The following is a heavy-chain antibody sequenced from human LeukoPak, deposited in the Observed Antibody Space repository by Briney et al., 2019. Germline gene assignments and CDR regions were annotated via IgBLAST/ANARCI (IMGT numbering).Heavy chain of an antibody. J-gene: IGHJ4*02. V-gene: IGHV4-39*07. Sequence: PSETLSLTCTVSGGSISSSSYYWGWVRQPPGKGLEWIGSMHYSGSTYYNPSLKSRVTISVDTSKNQFSLNLNSVTAADTAVYYCARAKYSSSWYGYWGQGTLVTVSS. CDR2: MHYSGST. D-gene: IGHD6-13*01. CDR1: GGSISSSSYY. CDR3: ARAKYSSSWYGY.